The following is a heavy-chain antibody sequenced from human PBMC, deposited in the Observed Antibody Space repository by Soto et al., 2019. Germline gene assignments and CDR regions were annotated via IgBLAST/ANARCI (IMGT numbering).Heavy chain of an antibody. CDR2: IYHSGST. J-gene: IGHJ6*02. V-gene: IGHV4-30-2*01. Sequence: QLQLQESGSGLEKPSQTLSLTCAVCGGSISSGGYSWTWIRQPPGKGLEWIGYIYHSGSTYYNPSLKSRVTISVDRSKNQFSLKLSSVTAADTAVYYCARVPDVWGQGTTVTVSS. CDR3: ARVPDV. CDR1: GGSISSGGYS.